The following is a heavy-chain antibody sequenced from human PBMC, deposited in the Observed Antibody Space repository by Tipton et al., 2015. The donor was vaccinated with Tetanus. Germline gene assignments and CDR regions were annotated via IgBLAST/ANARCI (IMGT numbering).Heavy chain of an antibody. CDR3: AREGLVFGPAKLSYFDL. CDR1: GFTFSSYT. V-gene: IGHV3-30*04. Sequence: SLRLSCAASGFTFSSYTMSWVRQAPGRGLEWLAMLSDDGRHGSSAESVKGRFTVSRDISQNTLYLQMNSLRPEDTAVYFCAREGLVFGPAKLSYFDLWGQGTLLAVSS. J-gene: IGHJ4*02. CDR2: LSDDGRHG. D-gene: IGHD3/OR15-3a*01.